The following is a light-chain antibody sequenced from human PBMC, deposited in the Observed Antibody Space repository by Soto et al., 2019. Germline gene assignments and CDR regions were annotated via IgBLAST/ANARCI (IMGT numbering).Light chain of an antibody. V-gene: IGKV3-20*01. CDR3: QLYGSSPMYT. Sequence: EIVLTQSPGTLSLSPGERATLSCRASQSVSSNFLAWYQQKCAQAPRLLIYGASSRSTGIPDRFSGSGSGTDFTLTISRLEREDFAVYYCQLYGSSPMYTFGQGTKLEIK. J-gene: IGKJ2*01. CDR2: GAS. CDR1: QSVSSNF.